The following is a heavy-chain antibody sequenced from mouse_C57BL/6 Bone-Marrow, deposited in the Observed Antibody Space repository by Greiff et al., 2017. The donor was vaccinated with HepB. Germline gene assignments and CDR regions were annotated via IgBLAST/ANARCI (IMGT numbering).Heavy chain of an antibody. J-gene: IGHJ2*01. CDR3: AKPVIGGDYDN. Sequence: QVQLQQSGPELVKPGASVKISCKASGYAFSSSWMNWVKQRPGKGLVWIGRIYPGDGDTNYNGKFKGKATLTVDKPSSTAYMQLSSLASEDSAVYYRAKPVIGGDYDNWGQGTTLTVSS. CDR1: GYAFSSSW. D-gene: IGHD2-14*01. CDR2: IYPGDGDT. V-gene: IGHV1-82*01.